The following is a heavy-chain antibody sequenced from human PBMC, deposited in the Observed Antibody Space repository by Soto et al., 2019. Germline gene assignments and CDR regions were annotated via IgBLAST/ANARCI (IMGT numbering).Heavy chain of an antibody. CDR3: AKDHYVSAIYGLDV. V-gene: IGHV3-9*01. Sequence: EVQLVESGGGLVQPGRSLRLSCAASGFSFEDYAMHWVRQAPGKGLEWVSGIAWNSDIIGYADSVKGRFTISRDNGKKSLYLQMNSLRPEDTALYYCAKDHYVSAIYGLDVWGQGTTVTVSS. CDR2: IAWNSDII. J-gene: IGHJ6*02. D-gene: IGHD3-10*01. CDR1: GFSFEDYA.